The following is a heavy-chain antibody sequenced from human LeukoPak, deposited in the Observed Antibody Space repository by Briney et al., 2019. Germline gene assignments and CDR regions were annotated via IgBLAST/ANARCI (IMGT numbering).Heavy chain of an antibody. CDR3: ARQDGGGLFYFDY. D-gene: IGHD4-23*01. Sequence: GESPRISCKGSGYTFTYWIAWVRQTPGKGLEWRGIIYPGDSDTRYSPSFQGQVTISVDKSISAAYLQWSSLKASDTAMYYCARQDGGGLFYFDYWGQGTLVTVSS. CDR1: GYTFTYW. CDR2: IYPGDSDT. J-gene: IGHJ4*02. V-gene: IGHV5-51*01.